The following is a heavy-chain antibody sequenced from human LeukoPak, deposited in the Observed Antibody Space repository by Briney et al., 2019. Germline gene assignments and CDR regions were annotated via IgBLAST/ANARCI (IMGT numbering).Heavy chain of an antibody. V-gene: IGHV4-61*02. CDR1: GGSISSGSYC. D-gene: IGHD3-22*01. J-gene: IGHJ4*02. Sequence: PSETLSLTCTVSGGSISSGSYCWSWIRQPAGKGLEWIGRIYTSGSTNYNPSLKSRVTISVDTSKNQFSLKLSSVTAADTAVYYCARVVYDSTSGGFDYWGQGTLVTVSS. CDR3: ARVVYDSTSGGFDY. CDR2: IYTSGST.